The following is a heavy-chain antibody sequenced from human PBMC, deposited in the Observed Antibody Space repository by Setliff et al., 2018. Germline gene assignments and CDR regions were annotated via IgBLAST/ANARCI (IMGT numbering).Heavy chain of an antibody. Sequence: ASVKVSCKASGYTFTDYYIHWVRQAPGQGLEWMGWISSYNGKTNYAQKLQGRVTMTTDTSTSTAYMELRSLRSDDTAVYYCARGPQKFYSDTSGYYYDALYYYYMDVWGKGTTVTVSS. V-gene: IGHV1-18*04. J-gene: IGHJ6*03. D-gene: IGHD3-22*01. CDR2: ISSYNGKT. CDR3: ARGPQKFYSDTSGYYYDALYYYYMDV. CDR1: GYTFTDYY.